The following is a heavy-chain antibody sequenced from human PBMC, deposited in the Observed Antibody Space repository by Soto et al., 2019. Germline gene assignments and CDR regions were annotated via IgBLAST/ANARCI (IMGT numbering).Heavy chain of an antibody. CDR3: ARDPRPGDYYFDS. CDR1: GFTFSSYG. V-gene: IGHV3-33*01. Sequence: GGSLRLSCAASGFTFSSYGMHWVRQAPGKGLEWVAVIWFHGTNEYYAESVKGRFTISRDNSKNSLYLQMNSLRVEDTAVYFCARDPRPGDYYFDSWGQGTLVTVSS. CDR2: IWFHGTNE. D-gene: IGHD4-17*01. J-gene: IGHJ4*02.